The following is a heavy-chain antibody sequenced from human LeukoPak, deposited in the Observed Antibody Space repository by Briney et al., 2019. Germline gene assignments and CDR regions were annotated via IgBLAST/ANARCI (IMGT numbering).Heavy chain of an antibody. D-gene: IGHD3-22*01. CDR1: GGSISRYY. J-gene: IGHJ4*02. CDR2: IYTSGST. CDR3: ARDQIDSSGYYYGVDY. Sequence: PSETLSLTCTVSGGSISRYYWSWIRQPAGKGLEWIGRIYTSGSTNYNPSLKSRVTMSVDTSKNQFSLKLSSVTAADTAVYYCARDQIDSSGYYYGVDYWGQGTLVTVSS. V-gene: IGHV4-4*07.